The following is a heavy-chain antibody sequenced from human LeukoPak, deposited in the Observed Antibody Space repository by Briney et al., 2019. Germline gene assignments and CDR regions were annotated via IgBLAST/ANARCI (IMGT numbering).Heavy chain of an antibody. CDR3: ARDLPVAGRTSPPFDY. CDR1: GFTFSSYW. D-gene: IGHD6-19*01. V-gene: IGHV3-7*01. J-gene: IGHJ4*02. CDR2: IKQDGSEK. Sequence: PGGSLRLYCAASGFTFSSYWMSWVRQAPGKGLEWVANIKQDGSEKYYVNSVKGRFTISRDNAKNSLYLQMNSLRAEDTAVYYCARDLPVAGRTSPPFDYWGQGTLVTVSS.